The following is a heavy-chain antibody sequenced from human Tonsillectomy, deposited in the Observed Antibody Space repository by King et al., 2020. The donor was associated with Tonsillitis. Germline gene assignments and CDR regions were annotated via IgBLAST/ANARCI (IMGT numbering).Heavy chain of an antibody. CDR2: ISGSGGTT. CDR1: GFTFSSYA. CDR3: AGAHTVAKY. V-gene: IGHV3-23*04. Sequence: VQLVESGGGLVQPGGSLRLPCAASGFTFSSYAMSWVRQSPGKGLDWVSAISGSGGTTYYADSVKGRFTISRDNSKNTLYLQMNSLRADDTAVYYWAGAHTVAKYWGQGTLVTVSS. J-gene: IGHJ4*02. D-gene: IGHD4-23*01.